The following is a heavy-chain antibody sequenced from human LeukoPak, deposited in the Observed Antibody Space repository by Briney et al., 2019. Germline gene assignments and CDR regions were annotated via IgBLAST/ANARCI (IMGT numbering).Heavy chain of an antibody. V-gene: IGHV3-30*04. CDR1: GFTFSSYA. CDR2: ISFDGSNK. CDR3: AKVTNYSAAQFDY. D-gene: IGHD6-13*01. J-gene: IGHJ4*02. Sequence: GGSLRLSCAASGFTFSSYALHWVRQAPGKGLEWVSLISFDGSNKYHADSVKGRFTISRDNSKNTLYLQMNSLRAEDTAVYYCAKVTNYSAAQFDYWGQGTLVTVSS.